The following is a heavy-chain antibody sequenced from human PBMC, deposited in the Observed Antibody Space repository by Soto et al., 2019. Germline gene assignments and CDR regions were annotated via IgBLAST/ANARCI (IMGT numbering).Heavy chain of an antibody. CDR3: ARVRRWGGSGSYTYYYYGMDV. CDR2: ISSSGSTI. D-gene: IGHD3-10*01. CDR1: GFTFSDYY. V-gene: IGHV3-11*01. J-gene: IGHJ6*02. Sequence: PVGSLRLSCAASGFTFSDYYMSWIRQAPGKGLEWVSYISSSGSTIYYADSVKGRFTISRDNAKNSLYLQMNSLRAEDTAVYSCARVRRWGGSGSYTYYYYGMDVWGQGTTVTVSS.